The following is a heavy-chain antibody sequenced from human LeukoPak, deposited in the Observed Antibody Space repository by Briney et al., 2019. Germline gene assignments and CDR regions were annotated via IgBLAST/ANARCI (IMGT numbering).Heavy chain of an antibody. CDR2: IYYSGST. D-gene: IGHD3-10*01. CDR1: GGFISSGGYY. V-gene: IGHV4-31*03. Sequence: PSQTRSLTCTVSGGFISSGGYYWSWIRQHPGKGLEWIGYIYYSGSTYYNPSLKSRVIILVDTSKNQFSLKLSSVTAADTAVYYCARDYYGSGSYSVWGQGTLVTVSS. CDR3: ARDYYGSGSYSV. J-gene: IGHJ1*01.